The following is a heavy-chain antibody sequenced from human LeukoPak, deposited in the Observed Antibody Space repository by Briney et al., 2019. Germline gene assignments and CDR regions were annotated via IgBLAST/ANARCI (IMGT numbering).Heavy chain of an antibody. CDR3: ARKKRADPGFDI. J-gene: IGHJ3*02. V-gene: IGHV4-59*01. CDR2: IYYSGTT. Sequence: SETLSLTCTVSGGSLSGYYWSWIRQPPGKGLEWIGYIYYSGTTNYNPSLKSRLTISVDTSKNQFSLKLTSVAAADTAVYYCARKKRADPGFDIGGQGTMDTVSS. CDR1: GGSLSGYY.